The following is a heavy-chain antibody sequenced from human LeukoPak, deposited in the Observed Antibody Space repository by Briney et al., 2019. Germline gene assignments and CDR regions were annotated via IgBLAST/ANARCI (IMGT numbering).Heavy chain of an antibody. D-gene: IGHD2-2*01. Sequence: GGSLRLSCVASGFTFSDHYMDWVRQAPGQGLEWVGRINNKANSYTTEYAASVKGRFIISRDDSEYSLFLHMNSLKTEDTAVYYCARDGGYCSSGTICYSRAEYYYYGMDVWGQGTTVTVSS. CDR2: INNKANSYTT. J-gene: IGHJ6*02. CDR3: ARDGGYCSSGTICYSRAEYYYYGMDV. CDR1: GFTFSDHY. V-gene: IGHV3-72*01.